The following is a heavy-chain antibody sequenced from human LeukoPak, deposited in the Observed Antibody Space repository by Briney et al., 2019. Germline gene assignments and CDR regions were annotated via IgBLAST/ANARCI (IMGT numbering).Heavy chain of an antibody. CDR2: IYYSGST. J-gene: IGHJ4*02. CDR3: ATSGYDSFDY. V-gene: IGHV4-39*07. CDR1: GGSISSSNYY. Sequence: SETLSLTCTVSGGSISSSNYYWGWIRQPPGKGLEWIGSIYYSGSTYYNPSLKSRVIVSLDTSKNQFSLKLTSVTAADTAVYYCATSGYDSFDYWGQGTLVTVSS. D-gene: IGHD5-12*01.